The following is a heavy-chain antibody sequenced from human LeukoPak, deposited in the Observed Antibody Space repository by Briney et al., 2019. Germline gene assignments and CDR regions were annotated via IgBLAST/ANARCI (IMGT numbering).Heavy chain of an antibody. V-gene: IGHV4-39*01. Sequence: SETLSLTCTVSGGSISSSSPYYWGWIRQPPGKGLEWIGSMYYSGSTYYNPSLKSRVTIFVDTSKNQFSLKLSSVTAADTAVYYCARAYYGSGSRVDYSATFDPWGQGTLVTVSS. CDR2: MYYSGST. J-gene: IGHJ5*02. D-gene: IGHD3-10*01. CDR3: ARAYYGSGSRVDYSATFDP. CDR1: GGSISSSSPYY.